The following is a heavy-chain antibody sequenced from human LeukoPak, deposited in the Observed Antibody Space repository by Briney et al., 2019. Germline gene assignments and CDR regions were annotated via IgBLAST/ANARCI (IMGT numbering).Heavy chain of an antibody. V-gene: IGHV3-21*01. D-gene: IGHD3-9*01. CDR3: ARNYDILTGYPNDAFDI. CDR2: ISSSSSYI. CDR1: GFTFSSYS. Sequence: PGGSLRLSCAASGFTFSSYSMNRVRQAPGKGLEWVSSISSSSSYIYYADSVKGRFTISRDNAKNSLYLQMNSLRAEDTAVYYCARNYDILTGYPNDAFDIWGQGTMVTVSS. J-gene: IGHJ3*02.